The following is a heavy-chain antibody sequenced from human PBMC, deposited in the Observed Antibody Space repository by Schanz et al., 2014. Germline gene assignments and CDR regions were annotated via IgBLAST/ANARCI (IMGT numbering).Heavy chain of an antibody. Sequence: EVQLVESGGGLVQPGESLRVSCAASGFTFSNYWMSWVRQAPGKGLEWVANIRQEGSEKYYVDSVKGRFTVSRDDANNVMYLQMNSLRVGDTAMYYCARDTLWFGDINDAFDVWGHGTMVTVS. D-gene: IGHD3-10*01. CDR2: IRQEGSEK. CDR1: GFTFSNYW. J-gene: IGHJ3*01. CDR3: ARDTLWFGDINDAFDV. V-gene: IGHV3-7*01.